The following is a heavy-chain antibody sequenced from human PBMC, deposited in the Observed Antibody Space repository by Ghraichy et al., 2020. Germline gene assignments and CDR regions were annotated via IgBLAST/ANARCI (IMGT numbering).Heavy chain of an antibody. CDR3: AGELTRYYGMDV. J-gene: IGHJ6*02. V-gene: IGHV3-30*03. CDR1: GFTFSSYG. D-gene: IGHD1-26*01. Sequence: GGSLRLSCAASGFTFSSYGMHWVRQAPGKGLEWVAVISYDESNKYYADSVKGRFTISRDNSKNTLYLQMNSLRAEDTAVYYCAGELTRYYGMDVWGQGTTVTVSS. CDR2: ISYDESNK.